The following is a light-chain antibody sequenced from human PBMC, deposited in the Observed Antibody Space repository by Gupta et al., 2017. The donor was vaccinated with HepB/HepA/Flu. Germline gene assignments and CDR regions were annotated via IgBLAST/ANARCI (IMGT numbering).Light chain of an antibody. CDR2: LGS. CDR3: MQARQTPPT. V-gene: IGKV2-28*01. Sequence: DSVRTQPPLPLPVTPGERASNSCRSSQSLLHSNGYNYLDWYLQKPGPSSQLLIYLGSNRASGVPYSFSGSGSGTDFTLKIRRVEAEDVVVYYCMQARQTPPTFGQGTKVEIK. CDR1: QSLLHSNGYNY. J-gene: IGKJ1*01.